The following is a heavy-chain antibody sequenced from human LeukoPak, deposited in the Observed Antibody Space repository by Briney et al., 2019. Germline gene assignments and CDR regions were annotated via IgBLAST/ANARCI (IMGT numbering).Heavy chain of an antibody. CDR1: GGSISSGDYY. D-gene: IGHD3-22*01. Sequence: SQTLSLTCTVSGGSISSGDYYWSWISQPPGKGLEWIGYIYYSGSTYYNPSLKSRVTISVDTSKNQFSLKLSSVTAADTAVYYCARDLSSGYYRYYFDYWGQGTLVTVSS. CDR3: ARDLSSGYYRYYFDY. CDR2: IYYSGST. V-gene: IGHV4-30-4*08. J-gene: IGHJ4*02.